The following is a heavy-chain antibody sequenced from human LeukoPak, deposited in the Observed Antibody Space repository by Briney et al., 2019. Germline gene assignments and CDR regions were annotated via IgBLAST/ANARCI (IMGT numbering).Heavy chain of an antibody. CDR3: VSKQGDY. V-gene: IGHV3-7*01. CDR2: INPDGSGK. CDR1: GFTFNSYW. J-gene: IGHJ4*02. Sequence: GGSLRLSCAASGFTFNSYWMIWVRQAPGKGLEWVANINPDGSGKYYVDSVKGRFTISRDNAKKSLYLQMNSLRAEDTAVYYCVSKQGDYWGQGTLVTVSS.